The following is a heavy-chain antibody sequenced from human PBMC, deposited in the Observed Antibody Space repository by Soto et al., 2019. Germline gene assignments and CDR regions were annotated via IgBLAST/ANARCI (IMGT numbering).Heavy chain of an antibody. J-gene: IGHJ6*03. V-gene: IGHV1-18*01. D-gene: IGHD2-21*02. CDR1: GYTFTSYG. CDR2: ISAYNGNT. Sequence: QVQLVRSGAEVKKPGASVKVSCKASGYTFTSYGISWVRQAPGQGLEWMGWISAYNGNTNYAQKLQGRVTMTTDTSTSTAYMELRSLRSDDTAVYYCARVDNGGNYVFYYYYYMDVWGKGTTVTVSS. CDR3: ARVDNGGNYVFYYYYYMDV.